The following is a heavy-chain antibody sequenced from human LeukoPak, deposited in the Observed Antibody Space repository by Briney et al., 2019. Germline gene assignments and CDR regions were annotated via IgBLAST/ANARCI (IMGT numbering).Heavy chain of an antibody. V-gene: IGHV4-34*01. CDR3: ARGRQGEALIAAAAEGYYFDY. CDR1: GGSFSGYY. D-gene: IGHD6-13*01. Sequence: PSETLSLTCAVYGGSFSGYYWSWIRQPPGKGLEWIGEINHSGSTNYNPSLKSRVTISVDTSKNQFSLKLSSVTAADTAVYYCARGRQGEALIAAAAEGYYFDYWGQGTLVTVSS. J-gene: IGHJ4*02. CDR2: INHSGST.